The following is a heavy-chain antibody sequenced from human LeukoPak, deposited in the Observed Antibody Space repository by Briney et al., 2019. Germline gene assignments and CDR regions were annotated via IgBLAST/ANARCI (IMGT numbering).Heavy chain of an antibody. CDR1: GYTFTSYD. CDR2: MNPNSGNT. V-gene: IGHV1-8*01. D-gene: IGHD3-3*01. J-gene: IGHJ6*02. Sequence: ASVKVSCKASGYTFTSYDINWVRQATGQGLEWMGWMNPNSGNTGYAQEFQGRVTMTRNTSISTAYMELSSLRSEDTAVYYCARVRYYDFWSGFPYYYYYYGMDVWGQGTTVTVSS. CDR3: ARVRYYDFWSGFPYYYYYYGMDV.